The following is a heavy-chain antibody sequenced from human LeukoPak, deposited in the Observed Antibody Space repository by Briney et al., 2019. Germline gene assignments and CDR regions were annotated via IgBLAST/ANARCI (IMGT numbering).Heavy chain of an antibody. V-gene: IGHV4-59*01. J-gene: IGHJ4*02. D-gene: IGHD3-22*01. CDR1: GGSISNYY. CDR3: ARNADDSGSYPYFDY. CDR2: IYHSGST. Sequence: SETLSLTCTVSGGSISNYYWSWIRQPPGKELEWIGYIYHSGSTNYNPSLKSRVTISQDTSKNQFSLKLSSVTAADTAVYYCARNADDSGSYPYFDYWGQGTLVTVSS.